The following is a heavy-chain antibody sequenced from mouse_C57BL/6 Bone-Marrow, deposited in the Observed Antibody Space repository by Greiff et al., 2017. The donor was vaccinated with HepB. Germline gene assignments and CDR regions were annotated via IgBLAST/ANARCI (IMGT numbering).Heavy chain of an antibody. D-gene: IGHD2-4*01. CDR2: INPYNGGT. J-gene: IGHJ3*01. CDR3: ASYDYDEVAY. CDR1: GYTFTDYY. Sequence: SGPVLVKPGASVKMSCKASGYTFTDYYMNWVKQSHGKSLEWIGVINPYNGGTSYNQKFKGKATLTVDKSSSTAYMELNSLTSEDSAVYYCASYDYDEVAYWGQGTLVTVSA. V-gene: IGHV1-19*01.